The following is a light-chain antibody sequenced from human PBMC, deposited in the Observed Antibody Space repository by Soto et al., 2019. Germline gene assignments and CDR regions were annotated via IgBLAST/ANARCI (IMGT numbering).Light chain of an antibody. J-gene: IGKJ5*01. CDR3: QQYNNWPPIT. Sequence: EILMTQSPATLSVSPWEIATLSCRASQSVRSNLAWYQQKPGQAPRLLIYGASTRATDIPARFSGSGSGTEFTLTISSLQSEDFAIYYCQQYNNWPPITFGQGTRLEIK. CDR2: GAS. CDR1: QSVRSN. V-gene: IGKV3-15*01.